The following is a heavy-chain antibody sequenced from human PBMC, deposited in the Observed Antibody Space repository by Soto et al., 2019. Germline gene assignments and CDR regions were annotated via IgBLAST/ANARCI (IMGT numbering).Heavy chain of an antibody. CDR2: IKSKTDGGTT. Sequence: GSLRLSCEASGFTFSNAWMSWVRQAPRKGLEWVGRIKSKTDGGTTDYAAPVKGRFTISRDDSKDTLYLQMNSLKTEDTAVYYCTSLGGGSGSYYDYYYYMDVWGKGTTVTVSS. J-gene: IGHJ6*03. CDR1: GFTFSNAW. CDR3: TSLGGGSGSYYDYYYYMDV. D-gene: IGHD3-10*01. V-gene: IGHV3-15*01.